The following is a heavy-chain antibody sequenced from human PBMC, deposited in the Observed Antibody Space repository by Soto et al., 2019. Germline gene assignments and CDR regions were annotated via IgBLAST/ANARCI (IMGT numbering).Heavy chain of an antibody. J-gene: IGHJ6*02. CDR2: IWYDGSNK. CDR3: ARWGLTAHGLGMDV. CDR1: GFTFSSYG. Sequence: GGSLRLSCAASGFTFSSYGMHWVRQAPGKGLECVAVIWYDGSNKYYADSVKGRFTISRDNSKNTLYLQMNSLRAEDTAVYYCARWGLTAHGLGMDVWGQGTTVTVSS. V-gene: IGHV3-33*01. D-gene: IGHD2-21*02.